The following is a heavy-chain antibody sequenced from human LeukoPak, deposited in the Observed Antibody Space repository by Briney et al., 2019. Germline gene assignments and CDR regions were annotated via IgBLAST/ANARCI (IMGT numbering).Heavy chain of an antibody. V-gene: IGHV3-30-3*01. CDR2: ISYDGSNK. CDR1: GFTFSSDA. CDR3: ARESVGATSDY. Sequence: GRSLRLSCAASGFTFSSDAMHWVRQAPGKGLEWVAVISYDGSNKYYADSVKGRFTISRDNSKNTLYLQMNSLRAEDTAVYYCARESVGATSDYWGQGTLVTVSS. D-gene: IGHD1-26*01. J-gene: IGHJ4*02.